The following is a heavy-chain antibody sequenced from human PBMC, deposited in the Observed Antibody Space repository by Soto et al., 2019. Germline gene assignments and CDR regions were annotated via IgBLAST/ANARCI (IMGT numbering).Heavy chain of an antibody. CDR3: AKEIVVVPAAIKDYYYGMDV. D-gene: IGHD2-2*02. Sequence: GGSLRLSCAASGFTFSSYGMHWVRQAPGKGLEWVAVISYDGSNKYYADSVKGRFTISRDNSKNTLYLQMNSLRAEDTAVYYCAKEIVVVPAAIKDYYYGMDVWGQGTTVTVSS. J-gene: IGHJ6*02. V-gene: IGHV3-30*18. CDR1: GFTFSSYG. CDR2: ISYDGSNK.